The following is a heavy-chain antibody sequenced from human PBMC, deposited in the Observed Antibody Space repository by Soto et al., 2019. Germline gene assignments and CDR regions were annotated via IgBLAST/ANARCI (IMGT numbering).Heavy chain of an antibody. CDR1: GFTFSSYS. V-gene: IGHV3-21*01. D-gene: IGHD3-10*01. CDR3: ARNQFGYDAFDI. CDR2: ISSSSSYI. J-gene: IGHJ3*02. Sequence: EVQLVESGGGLVKPGGSLRLSCAASGFTFSSYSMNWVRQAPGKGLEWVSSISSSSSYIYYADSVKGRFTISRDNAKNSQDLQMNSLRADDTAVYDSARNQFGYDAFDIWGQGTMVTVSS.